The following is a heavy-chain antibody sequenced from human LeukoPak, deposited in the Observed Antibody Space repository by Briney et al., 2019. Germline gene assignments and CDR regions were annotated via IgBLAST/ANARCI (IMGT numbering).Heavy chain of an antibody. CDR3: ARITGLRYFDWFPSAAEPDY. CDR2: INPNSGGT. J-gene: IGHJ4*02. Sequence: ASVKVSCKASGYTFTGYYMHWVRQAPGQGLEWMGRINPNSGGTNYAQKFKGRVTMTRDTSISTAYMELSRLRSDDTAVYYCARITGLRYFDWFPSAAEPDYWGQGTLVTVSS. CDR1: GYTFTGYY. V-gene: IGHV1-2*06. D-gene: IGHD3-9*01.